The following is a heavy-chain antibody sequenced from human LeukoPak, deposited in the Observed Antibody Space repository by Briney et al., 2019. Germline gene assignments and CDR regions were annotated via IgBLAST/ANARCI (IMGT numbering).Heavy chain of an antibody. J-gene: IGHJ4*02. Sequence: PGASPQISCKGSGSTFTTYWIAWVRLLPGKGLEWMGMINPGDSHIRYSPSFQGQVIMSADRSISTAYLQWSSLKASDTAMYYCARGEATDYDSSGYYGHWGQGTLVTVSS. D-gene: IGHD3-22*01. CDR3: ARGEATDYDSSGYYGH. CDR2: INPGDSHI. CDR1: GSTFTTYW. V-gene: IGHV5-51*01.